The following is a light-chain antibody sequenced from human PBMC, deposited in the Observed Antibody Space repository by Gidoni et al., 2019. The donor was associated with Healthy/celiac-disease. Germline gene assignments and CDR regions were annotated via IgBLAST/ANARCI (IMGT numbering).Light chain of an antibody. CDR3: QQYNNWPLT. J-gene: IGKJ4*01. Sequence: EIVLTQSPATLSLSPGERATLSCRASHSVSSNLAWYQQKPGQAPRLLIYGASTRATGIPARFSGSGCGTEFTLTISSRQSEDFAVYYCQQYNNWPLTFGGXTKVEFK. V-gene: IGKV3-15*01. CDR1: HSVSSN. CDR2: GAS.